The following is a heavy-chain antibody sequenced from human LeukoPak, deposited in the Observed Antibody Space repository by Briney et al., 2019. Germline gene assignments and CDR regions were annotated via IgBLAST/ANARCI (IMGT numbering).Heavy chain of an antibody. Sequence: GGSLRLSCAGSGFTFSSYWMSWVRQAPGKGLEWVANIKQDGSKKSYVDSVKGRFTISRDNAKNSLYLQMNSLRAEDTAIYYCTRVGYIDEGIDYWGQGTLVTVSS. CDR3: TRVGYIDEGIDY. D-gene: IGHD5-24*01. J-gene: IGHJ4*02. V-gene: IGHV3-7*04. CDR2: IKQDGSKK. CDR1: GFTFSSYW.